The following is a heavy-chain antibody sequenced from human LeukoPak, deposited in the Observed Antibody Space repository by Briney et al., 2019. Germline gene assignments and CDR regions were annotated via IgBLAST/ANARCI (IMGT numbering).Heavy chain of an antibody. V-gene: IGHV4-39*01. J-gene: IGHJ6*02. D-gene: IGHD3-22*01. CDR3: ARFPSYYYDSSGYYSSGYYYYYYGMDV. CDR2: IYYSGST. CDR1: GGSISSSSYY. Sequence: SETLSLTCTVSGGSISSSSYYWGWIRQPPGKGLEWIGSIYYSGSTNYNPSLKSRVTISVDTSKNQFSLKLSSVTAADTAVYYCARFPSYYYDSSGYYSSGYYYYYYGMDVWGQGTTVTVSS.